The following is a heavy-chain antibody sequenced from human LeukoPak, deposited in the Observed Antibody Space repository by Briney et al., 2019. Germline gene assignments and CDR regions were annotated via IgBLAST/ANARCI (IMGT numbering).Heavy chain of an antibody. D-gene: IGHD1-26*01. J-gene: IGHJ3*02. V-gene: IGHV4-61*02. Sequence: SQTLSLTCTVSGGSISSSSYYWSWIRQPGGKGLEWIGRIYTSGSTNYNPSLKSRVTMSVDTSKNHFSLNLSSVTAADTAVYYCARDTLSLVGVDAFDIWGHGTMFTVSS. CDR1: GGSISSSSYY. CDR2: IYTSGST. CDR3: ARDTLSLVGVDAFDI.